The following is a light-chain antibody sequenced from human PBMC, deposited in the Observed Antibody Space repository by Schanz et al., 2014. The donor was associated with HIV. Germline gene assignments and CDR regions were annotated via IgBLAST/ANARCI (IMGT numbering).Light chain of an antibody. CDR1: QSISSW. CDR2: KAS. V-gene: IGKV1-5*03. CDR3: QKYNSYAQT. Sequence: DIQMKQSPSTLSASVGDRVTITCRASQSISSWLAWYQQKPGKAPKLLIYKASTLQRGVPSRFRGSGSGTEFALTISSLQPDDFATYYCQKYNSYAQTFGQGTKVEIK. J-gene: IGKJ1*01.